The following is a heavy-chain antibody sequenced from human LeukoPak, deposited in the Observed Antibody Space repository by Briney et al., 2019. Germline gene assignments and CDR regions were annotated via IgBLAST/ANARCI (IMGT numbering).Heavy chain of an antibody. Sequence: ASVKVSCKASGYTFTSYDINWVRQATGQGLEWMGWMNPNSGNAGYAQKFQGRVTMTRNTSISTAYMELSSLRSEDTAVYYCARALTYSSGYSLTYYFDYWGQGTLVTVSS. J-gene: IGHJ4*02. CDR3: ARALTYSSGYSLTYYFDY. V-gene: IGHV1-8*01. CDR2: MNPNSGNA. D-gene: IGHD6-19*01. CDR1: GYTFTSYD.